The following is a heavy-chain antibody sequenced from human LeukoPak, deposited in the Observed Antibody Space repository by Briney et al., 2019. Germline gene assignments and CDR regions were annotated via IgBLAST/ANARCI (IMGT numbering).Heavy chain of an antibody. Sequence: PGGSLRVSCAASGFTFSSYAMSWVRQAPGKGLEWVSAISGSGGSTYYADSVKGRFTISRDNSKNTLYLQMNSLRAEDTAVYYCAKGDCSGGSCYSLPSWFDPWGQGTLVTVSS. J-gene: IGHJ5*02. V-gene: IGHV3-23*01. CDR3: AKGDCSGGSCYSLPSWFDP. CDR1: GFTFSSYA. CDR2: ISGSGGST. D-gene: IGHD2-15*01.